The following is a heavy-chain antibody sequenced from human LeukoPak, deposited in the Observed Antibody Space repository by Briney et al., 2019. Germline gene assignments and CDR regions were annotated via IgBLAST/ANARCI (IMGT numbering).Heavy chain of an antibody. V-gene: IGHV3-7*04. CDR2: IKQDGSKK. D-gene: IGHD5-24*01. J-gene: IGHJ4*02. Sequence: GGSLRLSCAASGFTFSTYWMSWVRQAPGKGLEWVANIKQDGSKKSYVDSVKGRFTISRDNAKNSLYLQMNSLRAEDTAIYYCTRVGYIDEGIDYWGQGTLVTVSS. CDR3: TRVGYIDEGIDY. CDR1: GFTFSTYW.